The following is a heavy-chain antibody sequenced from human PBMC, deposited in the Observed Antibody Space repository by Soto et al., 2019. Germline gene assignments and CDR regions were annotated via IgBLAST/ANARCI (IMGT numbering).Heavy chain of an antibody. D-gene: IGHD3-22*01. Sequence: PGGSLRLSCAASGCRFSSKWMTWVRQAPGKGLEWVANINPDGSEKQYVDSVRGRFTISRDNAKNSLYLQMNSLRAEDTAVYFCAYSSAYAYFFDPWGQGTLVTVSS. CDR3: AYSSAYAYFFDP. J-gene: IGHJ5*02. V-gene: IGHV3-7*01. CDR1: GCRFSSKW. CDR2: INPDGSEK.